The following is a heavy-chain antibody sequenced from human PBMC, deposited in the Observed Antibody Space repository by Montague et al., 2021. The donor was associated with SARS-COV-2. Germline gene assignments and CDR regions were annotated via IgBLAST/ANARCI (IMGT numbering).Heavy chain of an antibody. J-gene: IGHJ4*02. CDR3: ARIPVGSKYYFDF. CDR2: TYYWSKLYN. D-gene: IGHD2-2*01. Sequence: CAISGDSVSSNIATWNSIRQSPSRRLEWLGTTYYWSKLYNDYAESVKSRITIDPDTSKHQFSLHLNSVNPEDTAVYYCARIPVGSKYYFDFWGQGTLVTVSS. CDR1: GDSVSSNIAT. V-gene: IGHV6-1*01.